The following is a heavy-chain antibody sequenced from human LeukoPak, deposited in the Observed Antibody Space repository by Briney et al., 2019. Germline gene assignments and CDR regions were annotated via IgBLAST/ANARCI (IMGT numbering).Heavy chain of an antibody. V-gene: IGHV4-31*03. CDR3: ARDPRGDITGTTFDR. CDR2: VSYSGNT. Sequence: SQTLSLTCTLSGGSITSGRYYWTWIRQHPQRGLEWIGYVSYSGNTNYNSSLKSRLTISADTSKNQFYLRLTSVTAADTAVYYCARDPRGDITGTTFDRWGQGTLVTVSS. CDR1: GGSITSGRYY. D-gene: IGHD1-20*01. J-gene: IGHJ5*02.